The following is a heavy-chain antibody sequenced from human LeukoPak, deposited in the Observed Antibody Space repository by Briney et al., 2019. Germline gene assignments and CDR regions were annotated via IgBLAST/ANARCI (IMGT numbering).Heavy chain of an antibody. J-gene: IGHJ6*03. Sequence: KPSETLSLTCAVYGGSFSGYYWSWIRQPPGKGLEWIGEINHSGSTNYNPSLKSRVTISVDTSKNQFSLKLSSVTAADTAVYYCARAAIAVVPAAPYYYYMDVWGKGTTVTVSS. CDR2: INHSGST. D-gene: IGHD2-2*01. V-gene: IGHV4-34*01. CDR1: GGSFSGYY. CDR3: ARAAIAVVPAAPYYYYMDV.